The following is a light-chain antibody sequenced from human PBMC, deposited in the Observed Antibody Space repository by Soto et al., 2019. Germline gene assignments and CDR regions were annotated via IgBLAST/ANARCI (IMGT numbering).Light chain of an antibody. CDR1: QSPHHSNGKNN. Sequence: DIVMTQSPVPLPVTPGEPASTSGSLSQSPHHSNGKNNLDCNWQKPGQSPQLLIYLGSNRASGVPDRFSGSGSGTDFTLKISRVEAEDVGVYYCMQALQTPVTFGGGTKVEIK. CDR3: MQALQTPVT. V-gene: IGKV2-28*01. CDR2: LGS. J-gene: IGKJ4*01.